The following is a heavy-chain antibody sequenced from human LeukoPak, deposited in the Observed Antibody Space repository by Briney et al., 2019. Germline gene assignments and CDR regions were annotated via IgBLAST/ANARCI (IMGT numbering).Heavy chain of an antibody. V-gene: IGHV3-23*01. D-gene: IGHD3-10*01. J-gene: IGHJ4*02. CDR2: ITDSGKP. Sequence: PGGSLRLSCTASGFSFSTYTMTWVRQAPGKGLEWVSGITDSGKPCYADSVKGRFTISRDNSKSTLYLQINSLRAEDTAVYYCASRSYYLDHWGQGALVTVSS. CDR3: ASRSYYLDH. CDR1: GFSFSTYT.